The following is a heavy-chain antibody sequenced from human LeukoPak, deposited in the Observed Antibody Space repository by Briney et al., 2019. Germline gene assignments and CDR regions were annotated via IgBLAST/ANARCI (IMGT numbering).Heavy chain of an antibody. CDR3: ARGNSGCSYGYGIRYYFDS. D-gene: IGHD5-18*01. V-gene: IGHV1-69*05. Sequence: ASVKVSCKASGGTFSSYAISWVRQAPGQGLEWMGGIIPIFGTANYAQKFQGRVTITTDESTSTAYMELSSLRSEDTAVYYCARGNSGCSYGYGIRYYFDSWGQGTLVTVSS. CDR2: IIPIFGTA. CDR1: GGTFSSYA. J-gene: IGHJ4*02.